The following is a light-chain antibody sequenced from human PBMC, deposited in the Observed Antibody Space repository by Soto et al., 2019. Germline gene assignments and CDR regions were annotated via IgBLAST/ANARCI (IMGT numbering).Light chain of an antibody. CDR3: QQCATSPRT. CDR2: DAS. Sequence: EIVLTQSPGTLSLSPGERATLSCRASQTVRNNYLAWYQQKPGQAPRLLVDDASRRAAGIPDRFSGSGSGTDFTLPISRREPEDVAVYYCQQCATSPRTFGQGTKVEIK. V-gene: IGKV3-20*01. J-gene: IGKJ1*01. CDR1: QTVRNNY.